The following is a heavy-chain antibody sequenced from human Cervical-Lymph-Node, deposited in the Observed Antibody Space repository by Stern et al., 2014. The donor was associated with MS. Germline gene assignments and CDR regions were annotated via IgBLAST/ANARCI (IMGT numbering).Heavy chain of an antibody. J-gene: IGHJ4*02. V-gene: IGHV2-70*04. CDR1: GFSLSTSGMR. D-gene: IGHD3-22*01. Sequence: QVTLKESGPALVKPTQALTLTCTFSGFSLSTSGMRVSWIRQPPGKALEWLARNACDDDKFYSTSLKTRLTISKDTSKNQVVFTMTNMDPVDTATYYCARSFYDYESAALGPFDYWGQGTLVTVSS. CDR3: ARSFYDYESAALGPFDY. CDR2: NACDDDK.